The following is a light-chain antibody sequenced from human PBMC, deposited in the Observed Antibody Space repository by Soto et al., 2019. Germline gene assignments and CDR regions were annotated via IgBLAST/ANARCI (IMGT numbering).Light chain of an antibody. CDR1: QSVSSN. Sequence: EIVMTQSPATLSVSPGERATLSCRASQSVSSNLAWYQQKPGQAPRLLIYGASTRATGIPARFSGSGSGTDFTLTISSRQSEDFAVYYCQQYNSWPPWTFGQGTKVEIK. V-gene: IGKV3-15*01. CDR2: GAS. J-gene: IGKJ1*01. CDR3: QQYNSWPPWT.